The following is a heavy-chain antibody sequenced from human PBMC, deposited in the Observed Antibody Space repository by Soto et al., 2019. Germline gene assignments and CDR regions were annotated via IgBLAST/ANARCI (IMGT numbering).Heavy chain of an antibody. CDR3: ARQAAAPGIDLWFDP. J-gene: IGHJ5*02. D-gene: IGHD6-13*01. CDR1: GGSISSSRSY. CDR2: IFYAGNT. V-gene: IGHV4-39*01. Sequence: QLQLQESGPGLVKPSETLSLTCNVSGGSISSSRSYWAWFRQPPGKELEWIANIFYAGNTYYNPSLKSRVTVSVDTSKNQFSLKLDSVTAADTAVYDCARQAAAPGIDLWFDPCGQGTLVTVSS.